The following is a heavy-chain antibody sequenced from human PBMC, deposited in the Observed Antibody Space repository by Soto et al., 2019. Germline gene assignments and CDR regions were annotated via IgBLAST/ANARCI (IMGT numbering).Heavy chain of an antibody. J-gene: IGHJ6*02. V-gene: IGHV1-46*01. D-gene: IGHD6-13*01. CDR1: GYSFSTYY. CDR3: ARPQASGISNYYFKSGMDV. CDR2: IDPSAGST. Sequence: ASVKVSCKASGYSFSTYYIHWVRQAPGQGLEWMGIIDPSAGSTTYTQNFRGRVTMTRDTSTSTVYMELTSLRSEDTAVYYCARPQASGISNYYFKSGMDVWGQGTAVTVSS.